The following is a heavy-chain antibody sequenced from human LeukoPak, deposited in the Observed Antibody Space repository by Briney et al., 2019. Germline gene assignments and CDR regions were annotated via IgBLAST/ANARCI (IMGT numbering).Heavy chain of an antibody. V-gene: IGHV4-31*03. Sequence: SETLSLTCTVSGGSISSGGYYWSWIRQHPGKALEWIGYIYYSGSTYYNPSLKSRVTISVDTSKNQFSLKLSSVTAADTAVYYCARDRRGKVRGVIGYFDYWGQGTLVTVSS. CDR3: ARDRRGKVRGVIGYFDY. CDR1: GGSISSGGYY. J-gene: IGHJ4*02. CDR2: IYYSGST. D-gene: IGHD3-10*01.